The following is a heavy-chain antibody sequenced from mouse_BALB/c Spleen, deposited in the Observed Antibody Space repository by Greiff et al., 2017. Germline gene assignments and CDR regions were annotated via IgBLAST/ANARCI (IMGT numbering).Heavy chain of an antibody. J-gene: IGHJ3*01. V-gene: IGHV3-2*02. D-gene: IGHD2-14*01. CDR3: ARWGYDEIAY. Sequence: VQLKESGPGLVKPSQSLSLTCTVTGYSITSDYAWNWIRQFPGNKLEWMGYISYSGSTSYNPSLKSRISITRDTSKNQFFLQLNSVTTEDTATYYCARWGYDEIAYWGQGTLVTVSA. CDR1: GYSITSDYA. CDR2: ISYSGST.